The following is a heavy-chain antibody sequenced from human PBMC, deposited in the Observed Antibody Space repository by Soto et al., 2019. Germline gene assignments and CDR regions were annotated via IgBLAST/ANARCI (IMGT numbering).Heavy chain of an antibody. CDR3: ANNQGPRIPIVGVVHY. V-gene: IGHV3-23*01. CDR2: ISGSGVTT. Sequence: GGSLRLSCAASGFTFSSYAMSWVRQAPGKGLEWVSAISGSGVTTYYADSVKGRFTISRDNSKNTLNLQMNSLRAEDTAVYYCANNQGPRIPIVGVVHYWGQGTLVTVSS. CDR1: GFTFSSYA. J-gene: IGHJ4*02. D-gene: IGHD3-3*01.